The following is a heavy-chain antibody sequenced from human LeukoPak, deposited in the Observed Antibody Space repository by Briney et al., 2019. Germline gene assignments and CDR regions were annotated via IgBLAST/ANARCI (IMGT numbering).Heavy chain of an antibody. CDR1: GGSISSGSYY. Sequence: SETLSLTCTVSGGSISSGSYYWSWIRQPAGKGLEWIGRIYTSGSTNYNPSLKSRVTISVDTSKNQFSLKLSSVTAADTAVYYCAMYYYDSSGPYAFDIWGQGTMVTVSS. V-gene: IGHV4-61*02. CDR3: AMYYYDSSGPYAFDI. D-gene: IGHD3-22*01. CDR2: IYTSGST. J-gene: IGHJ3*02.